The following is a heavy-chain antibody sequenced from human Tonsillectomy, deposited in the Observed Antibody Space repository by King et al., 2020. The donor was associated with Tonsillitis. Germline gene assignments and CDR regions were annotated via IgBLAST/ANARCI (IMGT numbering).Heavy chain of an antibody. CDR3: ARDRDRLSGSYYDY. V-gene: IGHV3-21*01. J-gene: IGHJ4*02. CDR2: ISYSGTYV. CDR1: GLTFSSFT. Sequence: VQLVESGGGLVRPGGSLRLSCAASGLTFSSFTMNWVRRAPGKGLEWVSSISYSGTYVYYADSVEGRFTISRDNANNLVYLQMTSLRVDDTAMYYCARDRDRLSGSYYDYWGQGTLVTVSS. D-gene: IGHD1-26*01.